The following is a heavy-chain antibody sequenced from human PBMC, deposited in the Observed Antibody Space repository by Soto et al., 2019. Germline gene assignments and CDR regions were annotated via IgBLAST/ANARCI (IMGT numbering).Heavy chain of an antibody. CDR1: GGTFSSYA. CDR3: ARAEWELLDNWFDP. D-gene: IGHD1-26*01. V-gene: IGHV1-69*06. CDR2: IIPIFGTA. J-gene: IGHJ5*02. Sequence: SLKVSCKSSGGTFSSYAIIWVRQVPGQGLEWMGGIIPIFGTANYAQKFQGRVTITADKSTSTAYMELSSLRSEDTAVYYCARAEWELLDNWFDPWGQGTLVNVSS.